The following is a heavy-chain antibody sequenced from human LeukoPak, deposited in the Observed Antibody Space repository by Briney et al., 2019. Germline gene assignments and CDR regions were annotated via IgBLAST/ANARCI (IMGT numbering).Heavy chain of an antibody. D-gene: IGHD6-19*01. V-gene: IGHV3-30-3*01. Sequence: GGSLRLSCAASGFTFRDYPMHWVRQAPGKGLEWVALISYDGTYQFYADSVKGRFTISRDNSKNTLYLQMNSLRAEDTAVYYCARDLGSGWYSDYWGQGTLVTVSS. CDR2: ISYDGTYQ. CDR3: ARDLGSGWYSDY. J-gene: IGHJ4*02. CDR1: GFTFRDYP.